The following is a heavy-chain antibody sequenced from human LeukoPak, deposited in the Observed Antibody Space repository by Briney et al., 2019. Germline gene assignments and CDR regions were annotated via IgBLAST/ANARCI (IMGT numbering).Heavy chain of an antibody. J-gene: IGHJ3*02. CDR3: ARAWDYYDSSAASYAFDI. Sequence: PSETLSLTCTVSGGSISSGSYYWSWIRQPAGKGLEWIGRIYTGGSTNYNPSLKSRVTISVDTSKNQFSLKLSSVTAADTAVYYCARAWDYYDSSAASYAFDIWGQGTMVTVSS. CDR1: GGSISSGSYY. D-gene: IGHD3-22*01. V-gene: IGHV4-61*02. CDR2: IYTGGST.